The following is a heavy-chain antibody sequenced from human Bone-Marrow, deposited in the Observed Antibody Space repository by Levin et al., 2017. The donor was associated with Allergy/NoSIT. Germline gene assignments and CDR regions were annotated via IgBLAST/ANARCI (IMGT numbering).Heavy chain of an antibody. D-gene: IGHD4-17*01. J-gene: IGHJ6*03. V-gene: IGHV3-23*01. CDR1: GFTFSSYA. CDR3: AKGGPYGDSPYDYYMDV. Sequence: GGSLRLSCAASGFTFSSYAMSWVRQTPGKGLEWVSGISGSGGNTYYADSVKGRFTISRDNSKNTLYLQMNNLRAEDTAVYYCAKGGPYGDSPYDYYMDVWGKGTTVTVSS. CDR2: ISGSGGNT.